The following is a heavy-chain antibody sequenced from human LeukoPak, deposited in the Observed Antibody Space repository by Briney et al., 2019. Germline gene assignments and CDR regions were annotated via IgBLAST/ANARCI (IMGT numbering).Heavy chain of an antibody. CDR3: ARDSSRYYFDD. CDR1: GFTFSSYS. Sequence: GGSLRLSCAASGFTFSSYSMYWVRQAPGKGLEWVSSISSSSSYIYYADSVKGRFTISRDNAKNSLYLQMNSLRAEDTAVYYCARDSSRYYFDDWGQGTLVTVSS. D-gene: IGHD2-2*01. CDR2: ISSSSSYI. J-gene: IGHJ4*02. V-gene: IGHV3-21*01.